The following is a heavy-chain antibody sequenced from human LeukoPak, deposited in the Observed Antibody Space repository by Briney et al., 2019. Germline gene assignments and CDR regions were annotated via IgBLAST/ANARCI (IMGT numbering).Heavy chain of an antibody. D-gene: IGHD5-24*01. J-gene: IGHJ4*02. V-gene: IGHV4-59*01. CDR2: VYYSDKT. CDR1: TDSFSNYY. Sequence: SETLSPTCTVSTDSFSNYYWTWIRQSPGKALEWIGYVYYSDKTHYNPSLNSRVIISVDTSQNQFSLRLSSVTAADTAVYYCARASMRRRDGYNRHYEIDYWGQGTLVTVSS. CDR3: ARASMRRRDGYNRHYEIDY.